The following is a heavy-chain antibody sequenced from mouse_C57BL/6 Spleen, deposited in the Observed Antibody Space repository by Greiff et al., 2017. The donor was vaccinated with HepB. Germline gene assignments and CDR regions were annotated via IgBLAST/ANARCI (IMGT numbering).Heavy chain of an antibody. D-gene: IGHD2-5*01. Sequence: EVQLVESGPGLVKPSQSLSLTCSVTGYSITSGYYWNWIRQFPGNKLEWMGYISYDGSNNYNPSLKNRISITRDTSKNQFFLKLNSVTTEDTATYYCARAVYSNYVLFDYWGQGTTLTVSS. V-gene: IGHV3-6*01. CDR3: ARAVYSNYVLFDY. J-gene: IGHJ2*01. CDR1: GYSITSGYY. CDR2: ISYDGSN.